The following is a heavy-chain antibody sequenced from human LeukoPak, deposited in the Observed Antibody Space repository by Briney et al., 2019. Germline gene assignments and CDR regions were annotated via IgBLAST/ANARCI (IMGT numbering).Heavy chain of an antibody. CDR2: INHSGST. V-gene: IGHV4-34*01. CDR3: ARGYPILTGYYSRKQFDY. Sequence: SETLSLTCAAYGGSFSGYYWSWVRQPPGKWLEWIGEINHSGSTNYNPSLKSRVTISVDTSKNQFSLKLSSVTAADTAVYYCARGYPILTGYYSRKQFDYWGQGTLVTVSS. J-gene: IGHJ4*02. CDR1: GGSFSGYY. D-gene: IGHD3-9*01.